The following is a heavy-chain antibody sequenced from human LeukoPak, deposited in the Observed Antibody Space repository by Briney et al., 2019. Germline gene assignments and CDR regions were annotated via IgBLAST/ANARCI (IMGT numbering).Heavy chain of an antibody. CDR1: GGSISSYY. V-gene: IGHV4-59*01. Sequence: PSETLSLTCTVSGGSISSYYWSRIRQPPGKGLEWIGYIYYSGSTNYNPSLKSRVTISVDTSKNQFSLKLSSVTAADTAVYYCARVLDCTNGVCYYFDYWGQGTLVTVSS. D-gene: IGHD2-8*01. J-gene: IGHJ4*02. CDR2: IYYSGST. CDR3: ARVLDCTNGVCYYFDY.